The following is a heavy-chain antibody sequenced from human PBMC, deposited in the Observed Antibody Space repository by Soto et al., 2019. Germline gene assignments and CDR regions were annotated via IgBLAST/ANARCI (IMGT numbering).Heavy chain of an antibody. J-gene: IGHJ6*02. Sequence: ASVKVSCKASGYTFTSYDINWVRQATGRGLEWMGWMNPNSGNTGYAQKFQGRVTMTRNTSISTAYMXLSRLTXXXKAXXXXXRWWRGSGSYYIFNYYGMDVWGQGTTVTVSS. CDR2: MNPNSGNT. CDR1: GYTFTSYD. D-gene: IGHD3-10*01. CDR3: XRWWRGSGSYYIFNYYGMDV. V-gene: IGHV1-8*01.